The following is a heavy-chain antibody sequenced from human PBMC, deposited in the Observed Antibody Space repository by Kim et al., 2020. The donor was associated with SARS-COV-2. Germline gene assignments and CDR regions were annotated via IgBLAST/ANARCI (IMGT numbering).Heavy chain of an antibody. CDR3: ARDQRGVVAT. J-gene: IGHJ4*02. D-gene: IGHD2-21*02. V-gene: IGHV3-7*01. CDR2: EK. Sequence: EKYYVDSVECRFTISRDNAKNSLYLQMNSLRAEDTAVYYCARDQRGVVATWGQGTLVTVSS.